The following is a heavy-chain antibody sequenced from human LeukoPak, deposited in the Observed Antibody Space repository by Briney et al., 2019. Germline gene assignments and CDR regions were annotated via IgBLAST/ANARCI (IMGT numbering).Heavy chain of an antibody. J-gene: IGHJ4*02. CDR2: ISSTSAYT. CDR3: ARGGTGAFDY. V-gene: IGHV3-11*06. Sequence: GGSLRLSCAASGFPFTSGFTFSDHYMSWIRPAPGKGLEWVSYISSTSAYTSYADSVKGRFTISRDNANNSLFLQMNGLRAEDTAIYYCARGGTGAFDYWGQGTLVTVSS. D-gene: IGHD2-8*02. CDR1: GFPFTSGFTFSDHY.